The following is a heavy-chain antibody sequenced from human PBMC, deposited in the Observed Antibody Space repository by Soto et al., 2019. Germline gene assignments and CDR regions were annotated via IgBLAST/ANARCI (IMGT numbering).Heavy chain of an antibody. CDR3: ARDLAGSYYYYGMDV. Sequence: ASVKVSCKASGYTFTSYGIGWVRQAPGQGLEWMGWISAYNGNTNYAQKLQGRVTITRDTSASTAYMELSSLRSEDTAVFYCARDLAGSYYYYGMDVWGQGTTVTVSS. V-gene: IGHV1-18*01. J-gene: IGHJ6*02. CDR1: GYTFTSYG. CDR2: ISAYNGNT.